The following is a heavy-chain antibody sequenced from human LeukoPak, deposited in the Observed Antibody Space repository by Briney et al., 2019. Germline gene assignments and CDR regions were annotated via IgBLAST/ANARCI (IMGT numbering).Heavy chain of an antibody. Sequence: GASVKVSCKASGYTFTGYYMHWVRQAPGQGLEWMGWINPNSGGTNYAQKFQGRVTMTRDTSISTAYMELSRLRSDDTAVYYCARDEGGIAVAGTFSWFDPWGQGTPVTVSS. J-gene: IGHJ5*02. CDR1: GYTFTGYY. D-gene: IGHD6-19*01. CDR3: ARDEGGIAVAGTFSWFDP. V-gene: IGHV1-2*02. CDR2: INPNSGGT.